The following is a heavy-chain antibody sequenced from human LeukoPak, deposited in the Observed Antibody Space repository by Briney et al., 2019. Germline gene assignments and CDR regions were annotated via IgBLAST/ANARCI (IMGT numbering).Heavy chain of an antibody. Sequence: ASVKVSCKASGGTFSSYAISWVRQAPGQGLEWMGGIIPIFGTASYAQKFQGRVTITTVESTSTAYMELRSLRSDDTAVYYCARDIVAARRGGFDYWGQGTLVTVSS. D-gene: IGHD6-6*01. CDR3: ARDIVAARRGGFDY. J-gene: IGHJ4*02. V-gene: IGHV1-69*05. CDR2: IIPIFGTA. CDR1: GGTFSSYA.